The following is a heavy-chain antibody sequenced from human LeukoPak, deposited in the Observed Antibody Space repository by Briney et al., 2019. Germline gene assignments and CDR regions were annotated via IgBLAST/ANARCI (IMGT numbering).Heavy chain of an antibody. CDR3: ARGLYYYYMDV. V-gene: IGHV3-66*02. Sequence: PGGSLRLSCAASGFTVSSNYMSWVRRAPGKGLEWVSVIYSGGSTYYADSVKGRFTISRDNSKNTLYLQMNSLRAEDTAVYYCARGLYYYYMDVWGKGTTVTVSS. CDR2: IYSGGST. J-gene: IGHJ6*03. CDR1: GFTVSSNY.